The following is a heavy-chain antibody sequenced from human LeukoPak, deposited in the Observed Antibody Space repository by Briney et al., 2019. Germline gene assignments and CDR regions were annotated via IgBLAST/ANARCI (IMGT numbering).Heavy chain of an antibody. J-gene: IGHJ4*02. CDR2: IYTSGST. V-gene: IGHV4-61*02. CDR1: GGSISSGSYY. Sequence: TASETLSLTCTVSGGSISSGSYYWSWIRQPAGKGLEWIGRIYTSGSTNYNPSLKSRVTISVDTSKNQFSLKLSSVTAADTAVYYCARIRAAHTLYYFDYWGQGTLVTVSS. D-gene: IGHD2-2*02. CDR3: ARIRAAHTLYYFDY.